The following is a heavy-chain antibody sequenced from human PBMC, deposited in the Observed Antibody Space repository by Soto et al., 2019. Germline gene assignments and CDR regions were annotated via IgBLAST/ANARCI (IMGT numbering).Heavy chain of an antibody. CDR3: ARVPGLELLAH. V-gene: IGHV1-2*02. Sequence: QVQLVQSGAEVKKPGASVKVSCKASGYTFTGYYLHWVRQAPGQGLEWVAWINPISGGTKYAQKLQGRCTGTRDTSISTAYMELSRLRSDDTAVYYWARVPGLELLAHWGQGTLVSVSS. CDR1: GYTFTGYY. J-gene: IGHJ4*02. CDR2: INPISGGT. D-gene: IGHD1-7*01.